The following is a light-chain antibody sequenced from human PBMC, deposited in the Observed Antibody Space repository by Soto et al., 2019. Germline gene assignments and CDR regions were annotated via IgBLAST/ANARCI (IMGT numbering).Light chain of an antibody. CDR3: HQYGSSPQT. CDR1: QSVSSNY. Sequence: EIVLTQSPGTLSLSPGERATLSCRASQSVSSNYLAWYQQKPGQAPSLLIYGASSRATGIPDRFSGSGSGTEFTLTVDRLEPEDFAVYYCHQYGSSPQTFGRGTKVDI. J-gene: IGKJ1*01. V-gene: IGKV3-20*01. CDR2: GAS.